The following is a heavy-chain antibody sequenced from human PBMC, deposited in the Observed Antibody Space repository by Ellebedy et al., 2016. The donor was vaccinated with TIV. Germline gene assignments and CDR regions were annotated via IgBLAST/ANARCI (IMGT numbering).Heavy chain of an antibody. CDR1: GYSFTSYW. CDR2: IYPGDSDT. Sequence: GESLKISCKGSGYSFTSYWIGWVRQMPGKGLEWMGIIYPGDSDTRYSPSFQGQVTISADKSISTAYLQWSSLKASDTAMYYCARGKYQLLSGDYFDYWGQGTLVTVSS. V-gene: IGHV5-51*01. J-gene: IGHJ4*02. D-gene: IGHD2-2*01. CDR3: ARGKYQLLSGDYFDY.